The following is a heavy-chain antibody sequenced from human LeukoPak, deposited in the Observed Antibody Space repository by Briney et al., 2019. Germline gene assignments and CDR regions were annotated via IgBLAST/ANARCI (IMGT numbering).Heavy chain of an antibody. CDR3: ARDRVPQLTADD. J-gene: IGHJ4*02. CDR1: GFTFSSYS. V-gene: IGHV3-48*02. Sequence: GGSLRLSCAASGFTFSSYSMSWVRQAPGKGLEWLAYISSSSRTIYYADSVKGRFTISRDNAKNSLYLQMNSLRDEDTAVYYCARDRVPQLTADDWGQGTLVTVSS. CDR2: ISSSSRTI. D-gene: IGHD7-27*01.